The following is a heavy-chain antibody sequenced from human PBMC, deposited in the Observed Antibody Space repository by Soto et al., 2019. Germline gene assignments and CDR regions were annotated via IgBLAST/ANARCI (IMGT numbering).Heavy chain of an antibody. D-gene: IGHD4-17*01. CDR2: IRSKANSYAT. CDR1: GFTFSGSA. CDR3: TRQRNYGGNSLANFWFDP. J-gene: IGHJ5*02. Sequence: GSLRLSCAASGFTFSGSAMHWVRQASGKGLEWVGRIRSKANSYATAYAASVKGRFTISRDDSKNTAYLQMNSLKTEDTAVYYCTRQRNYGGNSLANFWFDPWGQGTLVTVSS. V-gene: IGHV3-73*01.